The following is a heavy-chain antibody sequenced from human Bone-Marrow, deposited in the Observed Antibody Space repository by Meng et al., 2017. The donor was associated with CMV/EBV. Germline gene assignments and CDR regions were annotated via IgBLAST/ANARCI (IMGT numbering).Heavy chain of an antibody. CDR3: ARRDGRVGSRFYYFDY. V-gene: IGHV4-34*01. Sequence: ESLKISCAVYGGSFSGYYWSWIRQPPGKGLEWIGEINHSGSTNYNPSLKSRVAISVDTSKNQFSLKLSSVTAADTAVYYWARRDGRVGSRFYYFDYWGQGTLVTVSS. D-gene: IGHD1-26*01. CDR1: GGSFSGYY. CDR2: INHSGST. J-gene: IGHJ4*02.